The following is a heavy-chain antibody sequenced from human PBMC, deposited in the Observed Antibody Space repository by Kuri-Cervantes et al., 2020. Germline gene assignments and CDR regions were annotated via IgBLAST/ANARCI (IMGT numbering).Heavy chain of an antibody. CDR2: ISWNSGSI. CDR3: ARGAPPPYCYYMDV. CDR1: GFTFGDYA. J-gene: IGHJ6*03. V-gene: IGHV3-9*01. D-gene: IGHD4/OR15-4a*01. Sequence: SLKISCTASGFTFGDYAMHWVRQAPGKGLEWVSGISWNSGSIGYADSVKGRFTISRDNAKNSLYLQMNSLRAEDTAVYFCARGAPPPYCYYMDVWGKGTTVTVSS.